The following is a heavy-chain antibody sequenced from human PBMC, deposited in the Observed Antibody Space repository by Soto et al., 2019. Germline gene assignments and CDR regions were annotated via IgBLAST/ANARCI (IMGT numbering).Heavy chain of an antibody. Sequence: PSETLSLTCAVSGGSISGSNCWSWVRQPPGKGLEWIGEIYHSGSTNFNPSLKSRVTISVDKSKNQFSLKLNSVTAADTAVYYCATGSASSTSDAFDIWDRGTVVTVSS. J-gene: IGHJ3*02. CDR2: IYHSGST. CDR1: GGSISGSNC. V-gene: IGHV4-4*02. D-gene: IGHD2-15*01. CDR3: ATGSASSTSDAFDI.